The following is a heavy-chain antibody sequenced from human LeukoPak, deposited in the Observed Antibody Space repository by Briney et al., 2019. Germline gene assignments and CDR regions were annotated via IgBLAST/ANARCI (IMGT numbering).Heavy chain of an antibody. D-gene: IGHD6-19*01. Sequence: ASVKVSCKASGYTFTGYYMHWVRQAPGQGLEWMGWINPNSGGTHYAQKCRGRVTMTRDTSISTAYMELSRLRSDDTAVYYCASSLAGLSVAGSSCDYWGQGTLVTVSS. CDR2: INPNSGGT. J-gene: IGHJ4*02. V-gene: IGHV1-2*02. CDR3: ASSLAGLSVAGSSCDY. CDR1: GYTFTGYY.